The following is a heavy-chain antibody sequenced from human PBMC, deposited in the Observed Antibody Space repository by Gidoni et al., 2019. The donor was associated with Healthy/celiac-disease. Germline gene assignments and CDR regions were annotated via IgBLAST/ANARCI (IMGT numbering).Heavy chain of an antibody. CDR3: AKGEPYYYDSSGLHAFDI. Sequence: QVQLVESGGGVVQPGRSLRLSCAASGFTFSSYGRHWVRQAPGKGLEWVAVISYDGSNKYYAASVKGRFTISRDNSKNTLYLQMNSLRAEDTAVYYCAKGEPYYYDSSGLHAFDIWGQGTMVTVSS. J-gene: IGHJ3*02. CDR1: GFTFSSYG. D-gene: IGHD3-22*01. CDR2: ISYDGSNK. V-gene: IGHV3-30*18.